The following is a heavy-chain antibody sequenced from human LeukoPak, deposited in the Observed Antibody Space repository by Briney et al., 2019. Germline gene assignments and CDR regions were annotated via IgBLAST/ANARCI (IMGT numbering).Heavy chain of an antibody. CDR1: GFTFNSYA. D-gene: IGHD2-15*01. CDR3: AKGGVVHAFNI. CDR2: INGGGGST. Sequence: GGSLRLSCAASGFTFNSYAMSWVRQAPGKGLEWLSAINGGGGSTYYADSVKGRFTISRDNSKSTLYLQMNSLRAEDTAVYYCAKGGVVHAFNIWGQGTMVTVSS. V-gene: IGHV3-23*01. J-gene: IGHJ3*02.